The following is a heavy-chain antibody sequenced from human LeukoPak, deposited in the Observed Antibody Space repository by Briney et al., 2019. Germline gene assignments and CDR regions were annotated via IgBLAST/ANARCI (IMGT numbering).Heavy chain of an antibody. Sequence: SQTLSLTCAVSGGSISSGGYSWSWIRQPPGKGLEWIGYIYRSGSTYYNPSLKSRVTISVDRSKNQFSLKLSSVTAADTAVYYCASDPLERDAFDIWGQGTMVTVSS. J-gene: IGHJ3*02. V-gene: IGHV4-30-2*01. CDR1: GGSISSGGYS. CDR3: ASDPLERDAFDI. CDR2: IYRSGST.